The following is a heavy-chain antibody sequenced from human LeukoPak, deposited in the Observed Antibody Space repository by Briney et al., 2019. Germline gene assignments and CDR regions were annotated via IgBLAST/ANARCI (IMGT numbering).Heavy chain of an antibody. CDR3: ARGRWLDY. CDR1: GFTFSNYY. D-gene: IGHD6-13*01. J-gene: IGHJ4*02. CDR2: IKQDGSEK. Sequence: GGSLRLSCAAPGFTFSNYYMSWVRQAPGKGLEWVANIKQDGSEKYSVDSVKGRFTISRDNAKNSLFLQMNSLRAEDTAVYYCARGRWLDYWGQGTLVTVSS. V-gene: IGHV3-7*04.